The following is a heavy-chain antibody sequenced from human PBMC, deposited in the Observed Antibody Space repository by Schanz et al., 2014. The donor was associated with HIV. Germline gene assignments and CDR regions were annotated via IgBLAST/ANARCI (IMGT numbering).Heavy chain of an antibody. V-gene: IGHV4-34*01. CDR2: IDHSGNT. CDR3: ARGIGRKFCAGGSCYGLRWFDP. J-gene: IGHJ5*02. D-gene: IGHD2-8*02. Sequence: WTWIRQPPGKGLEWIGEIDHSGNTNYNPTLKSRVILSVDTSKNQISLRLSSMTVADTAVYYCARGIGRKFCAGGSCYGLRWFDPWGQGNLVTVSP.